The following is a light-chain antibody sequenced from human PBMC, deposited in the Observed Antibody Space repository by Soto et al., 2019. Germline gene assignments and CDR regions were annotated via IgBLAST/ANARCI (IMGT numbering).Light chain of an antibody. J-gene: IGKJ1*01. CDR3: QQYGSSLWT. Sequence: EIVLTQSPGTLSLSPGERATLSCRASQSVSSGYLAWYQQKPGQAPRPLSYGASSRATGIPDSVSGSGSRTDFTLTISILESADFAVYYCQQYGSSLWTFGQGTKVAIK. CDR1: QSVSSGY. CDR2: GAS. V-gene: IGKV3-20*01.